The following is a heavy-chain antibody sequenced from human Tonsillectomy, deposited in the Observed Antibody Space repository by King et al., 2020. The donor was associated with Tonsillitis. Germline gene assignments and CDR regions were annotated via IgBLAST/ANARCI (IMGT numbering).Heavy chain of an antibody. J-gene: IGHJ4*02. CDR1: GYTFTTYN. V-gene: IGHV1-46*01. CDR3: AREGCSGGTCSPRIDY. Sequence: VQLVKSGAEVKKPGASVKVSCKASGYTFTTYNMHWMRQAPGQGLEWMGISNPSGGSTDYAQKFQGRVTLTRDTSTSTVYMELSSLRSDETAVYYCAREGCSGGTCSPRIDYWGQGTLVTVSS. CDR2: SNPSGGST. D-gene: IGHD2-15*01.